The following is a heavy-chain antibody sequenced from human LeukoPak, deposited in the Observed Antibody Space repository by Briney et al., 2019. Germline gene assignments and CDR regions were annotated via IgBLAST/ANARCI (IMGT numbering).Heavy chain of an antibody. Sequence: PSETLSLTCTVSGGSISSYYWSWIRQPPGKGLEWIGYIYYSGSTNHNPSLKSRVTISVDTSKNQFSLKLSSVTAADTAVYYCARVLLSNYDFWSGYSNWFDPWGQGTLVTVSS. CDR3: ARVLLSNYDFWSGYSNWFDP. V-gene: IGHV4-59*01. J-gene: IGHJ5*02. CDR1: GGSISSYY. D-gene: IGHD3-3*01. CDR2: IYYSGST.